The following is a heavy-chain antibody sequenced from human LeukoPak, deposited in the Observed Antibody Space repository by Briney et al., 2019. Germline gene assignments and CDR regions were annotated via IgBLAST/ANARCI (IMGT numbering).Heavy chain of an antibody. J-gene: IGHJ4*02. CDR3: ARDGTGTVDFDS. CDR1: GFTFSSYS. CDR2: ISSSSSYI. D-gene: IGHD1-7*01. V-gene: IGHV3-21*01. Sequence: GGSLRLSCAASGFTFSSYSMNWVRQAPGKGLEWVSSISSSSSYIYYADSVKGRFTISRDNAKNSLYLQMNSLRAEDTAVYYCARDGTGTVDFDSWGQGTLVTVSS.